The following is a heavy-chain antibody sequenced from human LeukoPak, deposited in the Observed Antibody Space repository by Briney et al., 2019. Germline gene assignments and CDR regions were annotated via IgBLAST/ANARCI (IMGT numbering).Heavy chain of an antibody. CDR3: ARGITIFGVVILD. CDR1: GFTFSSYW. D-gene: IGHD3-3*01. CDR2: IKQDGSEK. V-gene: IGHV3-7*01. Sequence: GGSLRLSCAASGFTFSSYWMSWVRQAPGEGLEWVANIKQDGSEKYYVDSVKGRFTISRDNAKNSLYLQMNSLRAEDTAVYYCARGITIFGVVILDWGQGTLVTVSS. J-gene: IGHJ4*02.